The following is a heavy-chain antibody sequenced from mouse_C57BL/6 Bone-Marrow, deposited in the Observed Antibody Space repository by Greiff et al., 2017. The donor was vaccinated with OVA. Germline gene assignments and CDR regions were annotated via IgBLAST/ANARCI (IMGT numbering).Heavy chain of an antibody. J-gene: IGHJ3*01. V-gene: IGHV1-82*01. CDR2: IYPGDGDT. Sequence: QVQLQQSGPELVKPGASVKISCKASGYAFSSSWMNWVKQRPGKGLEWIGRIYPGDGDTNYNGKFKGKATLTADKSSSTAYMQLSSLTSEDSAVYFCARGRTCFAYWGQGTLVTVSA. CDR3: ARGRTCFAY. CDR1: GYAFSSSW.